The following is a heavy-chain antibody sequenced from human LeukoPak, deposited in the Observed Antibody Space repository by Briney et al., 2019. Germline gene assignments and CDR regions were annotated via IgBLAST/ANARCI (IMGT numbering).Heavy chain of an antibody. J-gene: IGHJ4*02. CDR2: IYSSRST. CDR1: GGSISYYY. V-gene: IGHV4-59*08. CDR3: AGFEYCGGDCYTDY. D-gene: IGHD2-21*02. Sequence: PSETLSLTCTVSGGSISYYYWSWIRQPPGKGLEWIGYIYSSRSTNYNPSLKSRVTISVDTSKNQFSLKLSSVTAADTAVYYCAGFEYCGGDCYTDYWGQGTLVTVSS.